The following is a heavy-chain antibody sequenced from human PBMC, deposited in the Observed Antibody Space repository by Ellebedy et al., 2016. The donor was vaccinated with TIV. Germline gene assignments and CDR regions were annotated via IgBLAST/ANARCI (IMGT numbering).Heavy chain of an antibody. V-gene: IGHV3-23*01. CDR2: IRNTGGAT. J-gene: IGHJ3*02. CDR3: AKDTIRYSYGNDAFEI. Sequence: GGSLRLSXAASGFTFSTYGMTWVRQAPGKGLEWVSTIRNTGGATYYADSVKGRFTISRDNSNNTLYLQMNSLRVDDTAVYYCAKDTIRYSYGNDAFEIWGQGTMVTVSS. D-gene: IGHD5-12*01. CDR1: GFTFSTYG.